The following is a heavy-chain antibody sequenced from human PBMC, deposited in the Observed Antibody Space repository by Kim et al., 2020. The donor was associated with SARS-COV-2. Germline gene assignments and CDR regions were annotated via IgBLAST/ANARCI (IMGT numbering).Heavy chain of an antibody. D-gene: IGHD3-10*01. CDR1: GFTFSSYS. J-gene: IGHJ6*02. CDR3: ARGSGSGSYYLGKHYYYYYGMDV. V-gene: IGHV3-21*01. CDR2: ISSSSSYI. Sequence: GGSLRLSCAASGFTFSSYSMNWVRQAPGKGLEWVSSISSSSSYIYYADSVKGRFTISRDNAKNSLYLQMNSLRAEDTAVYYCARGSGSGSYYLGKHYYYYYGMDVWGQGTTVTVSS.